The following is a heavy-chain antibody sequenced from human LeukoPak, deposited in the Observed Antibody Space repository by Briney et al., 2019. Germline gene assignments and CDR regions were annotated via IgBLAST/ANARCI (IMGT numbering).Heavy chain of an antibody. V-gene: IGHV3-9*01. J-gene: IGHJ4*02. Sequence: PGGSLRLSCAASGFTFDDYAMHWVRHAPGKGLEWVSGLSWNSGSIGYADSVKGRFTISRDNAKNSLYLQMNSLRAEDTALYYCAKGKPYYYDSSGYERWGQGTLVTVSS. D-gene: IGHD3-22*01. CDR1: GFTFDDYA. CDR2: LSWNSGSI. CDR3: AKGKPYYYDSSGYER.